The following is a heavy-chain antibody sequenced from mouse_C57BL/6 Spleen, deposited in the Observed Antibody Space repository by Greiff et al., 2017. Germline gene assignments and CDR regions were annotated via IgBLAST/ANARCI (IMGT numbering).Heavy chain of an antibody. J-gene: IGHJ4*01. V-gene: IGHV1-64*01. CDR3: ARGGYGYDGAFYAMDY. Sequence: QVQLQQPGAELVKPGASVKLSCKASGYTFTSYWMHWVKQRPGQGLEWIGMIHPNSGSTNYNEKFKSKATLTVDKSSSTAYMQISSLTSDDSAVYYCARGGYGYDGAFYAMDYWGQGTSVTVSS. CDR1: GYTFTSYW. D-gene: IGHD2-2*01. CDR2: IHPNSGST.